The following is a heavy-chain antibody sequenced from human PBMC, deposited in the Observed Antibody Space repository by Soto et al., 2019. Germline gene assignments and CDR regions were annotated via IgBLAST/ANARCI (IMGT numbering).Heavy chain of an antibody. CDR3: ASRSSGWYFVY. J-gene: IGHJ4*02. Sequence: EVQLLESGGGLVQPGGSLRLSCAASGFTFSSYAMSWVRQAPGKGLEWVSIISGSGGSTYYADSVKGRFTISRDNSKYTLYLQMNSLRAEDTAVYYCASRSSGWYFVYWGQGTLVTVSS. V-gene: IGHV3-23*01. CDR1: GFTFSSYA. D-gene: IGHD6-19*01. CDR2: ISGSGGST.